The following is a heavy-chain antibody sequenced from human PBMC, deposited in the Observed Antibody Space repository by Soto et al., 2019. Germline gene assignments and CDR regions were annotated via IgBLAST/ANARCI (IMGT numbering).Heavy chain of an antibody. CDR1: GYTFTSYG. D-gene: IGHD5-12*01. V-gene: IGHV1-18*01. Sequence: QVPLVQSGAEVKKPGASVKVSCKASGYTFTSYGISWVRQAPGQGLEWMGWISAYNGNTNYAQKLQGRVTMTTDTSTSTAYMELRSLRSDDTAVYYCARVDSGYDYRDDAFDIWGQGTMVTVSS. J-gene: IGHJ3*02. CDR2: ISAYNGNT. CDR3: ARVDSGYDYRDDAFDI.